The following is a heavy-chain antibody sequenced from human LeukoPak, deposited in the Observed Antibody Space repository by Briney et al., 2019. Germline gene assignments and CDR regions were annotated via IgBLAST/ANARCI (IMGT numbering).Heavy chain of an antibody. Sequence: PSETLSLTCTVSGGSISSSSYYWGWIRQPPGKGLEWIGSIYYSGSTYYNPSLKSRVTISVDTSKNQFSLKLSSVAAADAAVYYCARRRGYTYGYYFDYWGQGTLVTSPQ. D-gene: IGHD5-18*01. CDR1: GGSISSSSYY. CDR3: ARRRGYTYGYYFDY. J-gene: IGHJ4*02. CDR2: IYYSGST. V-gene: IGHV4-39*01.